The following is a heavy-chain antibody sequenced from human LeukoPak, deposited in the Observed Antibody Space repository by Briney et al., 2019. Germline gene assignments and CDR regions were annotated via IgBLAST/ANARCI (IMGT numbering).Heavy chain of an antibody. D-gene: IGHD5-24*01. J-gene: IGHJ5*02. CDR1: GFTFSSYA. Sequence: GGSLRLSCAASGFTFSSYAMHWVRQAPGKGLEWVSYISSTGTYTSYADSVKDRFTISRDDAKNSLYLQMNSLRAEDTAVYYCAKTATHRTWFDPWGQGTLVTVSS. V-gene: IGHV3-21*05. CDR3: AKTATHRTWFDP. CDR2: ISSTGTYT.